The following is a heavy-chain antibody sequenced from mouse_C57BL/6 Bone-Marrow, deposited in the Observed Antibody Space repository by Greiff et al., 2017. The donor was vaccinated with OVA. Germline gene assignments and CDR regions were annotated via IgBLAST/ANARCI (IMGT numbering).Heavy chain of an antibody. V-gene: IGHV2-9-1*01. Sequence: VKLMESGPGLVAPSQSLSITCTVSGFSLTSYAISWVRQPPGKGLEWLGVIWTGGGTNYNSALKSRLSISKDNSKSQVFLKMNSLQTDDTARYYCARDRYSNFYAMDYWGQGTSVTVSS. CDR1: GFSLTSYA. J-gene: IGHJ4*01. D-gene: IGHD2-5*01. CDR2: IWTGGGT. CDR3: ARDRYSNFYAMDY.